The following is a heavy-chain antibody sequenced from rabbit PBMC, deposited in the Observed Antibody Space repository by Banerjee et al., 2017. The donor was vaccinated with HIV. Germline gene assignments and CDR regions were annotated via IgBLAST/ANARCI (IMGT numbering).Heavy chain of an antibody. J-gene: IGHJ2*01. V-gene: IGHV1S45*01. CDR2: INSGSGST. CDR1: GFSFSSSYY. D-gene: IGHD6-1*01. Sequence: QEQLVESGGGLVQPEGSLTLTCTASGFSFSSSYYMCWVRQAPGKGLEWIGYINSGSGSTGYASWAKGRFTISKTSSTTVDLKMTSLTAADTATYFCARAPYGYGGYDPWGPGTLVTVS. CDR3: ARAPYGYGGYDP.